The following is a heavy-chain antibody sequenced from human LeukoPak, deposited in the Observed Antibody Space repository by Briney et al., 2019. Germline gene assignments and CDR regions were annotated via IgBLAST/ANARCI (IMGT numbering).Heavy chain of an antibody. V-gene: IGHV4-34*01. CDR2: INHSGST. Sequence: PSETLSLTRAVYGGSFSGYYWSWIRQPPGKGLEWIGEINHSGSTNYNPSLKSRVTISVDTSKNQFSLKLSSVTAADTAVYYCARGGGIRGYYGSGSSSRSVDYWGQGTLVTVSS. D-gene: IGHD3-10*01. J-gene: IGHJ4*02. CDR1: GGSFSGYY. CDR3: ARGGGIRGYYGSGSSSRSVDY.